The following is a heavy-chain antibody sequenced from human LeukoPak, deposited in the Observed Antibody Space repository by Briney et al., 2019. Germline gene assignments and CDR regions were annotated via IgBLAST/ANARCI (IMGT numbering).Heavy chain of an antibody. J-gene: IGHJ4*02. D-gene: IGHD3-10*01. CDR1: GFTFSSYG. CDR2: ISYDGSNK. Sequence: PGGSLRLSCAASGFTFSSYGMHWVRQAPGKGLEWVAVISYDGSNKYYADSVKGRFTISRDNSKNTLYLQMNSLRAEDTAVYYCANGGWFGELSIDYWGQGTLVTVSS. V-gene: IGHV3-30*18. CDR3: ANGGWFGELSIDY.